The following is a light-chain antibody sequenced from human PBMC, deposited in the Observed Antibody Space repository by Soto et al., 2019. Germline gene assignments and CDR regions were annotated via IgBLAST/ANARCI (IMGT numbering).Light chain of an antibody. CDR3: QQYYSTLT. Sequence: DIVMTQSPDSLAVSLGERATINCKSSQSVLYSSNNKNYLAWYQQKPGQPPKLLIYWASTRESGVPDRFSGSGSGTDFTLTISSLQAEDVAVYYCQQYYSTLTFGPGTKVDIE. J-gene: IGKJ3*01. CDR2: WAS. CDR1: QSVLYSSNNKNY. V-gene: IGKV4-1*01.